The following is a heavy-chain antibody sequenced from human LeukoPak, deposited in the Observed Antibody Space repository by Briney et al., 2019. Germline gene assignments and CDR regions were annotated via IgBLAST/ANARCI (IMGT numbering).Heavy chain of an antibody. Sequence: SETLSLTCAVSGGSISSSNWWSWVRQPPGKGLEWIGEIYHSGSTNYNPSLKSRVTISVDTSKNQFSLKLTSVTAADTAVYYCARDRGTWNDDGFDYWGQGTLVTVSS. CDR2: IYHSGST. D-gene: IGHD1-1*01. CDR1: GGSISSSNW. J-gene: IGHJ4*02. CDR3: ARDRGTWNDDGFDY. V-gene: IGHV4-4*02.